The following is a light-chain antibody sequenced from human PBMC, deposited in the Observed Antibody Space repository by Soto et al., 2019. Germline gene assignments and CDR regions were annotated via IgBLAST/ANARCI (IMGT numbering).Light chain of an antibody. J-gene: IGKJ3*01. Sequence: EIVMTQSPATLSVSPGERATLSCRASQSVTNYLAWYQQKPGQAPRLLIYGASTRASGIPARFSGIGSGTEFTLTISSLQSEDFAVYYCLQYDNWPSFTFGPGTKVDIK. CDR2: GAS. V-gene: IGKV3-15*01. CDR1: QSVTNY. CDR3: LQYDNWPSFT.